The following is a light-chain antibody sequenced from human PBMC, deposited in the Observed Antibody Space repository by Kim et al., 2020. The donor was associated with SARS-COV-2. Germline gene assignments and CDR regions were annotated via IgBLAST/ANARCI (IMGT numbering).Light chain of an antibody. CDR2: GAS. V-gene: IGKV1-17*03. Sequence: ASVGDRVTITCRASQDISNYLAWFQQKPGTVPKRLVYGASSLQSGVPSRFSGSGSGTEFTLTINSLQPEDFATYYCLQHNSYPLTFGGGTKVDIK. CDR3: LQHNSYPLT. J-gene: IGKJ4*01. CDR1: QDISNY.